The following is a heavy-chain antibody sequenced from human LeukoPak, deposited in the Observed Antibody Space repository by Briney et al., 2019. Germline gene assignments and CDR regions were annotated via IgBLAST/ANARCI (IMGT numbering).Heavy chain of an antibody. Sequence: GASVKVSCKVSGYTLTELSMHWVRQAPGKGLEWMGGFDPEDGETIYAQKFQGRVTMTEDTSTDTAYMELSSLRSEDTAVYYCATDLQVLGYFDIWGQGTMVTVSS. CDR2: FDPEDGET. V-gene: IGHV1-24*01. J-gene: IGHJ3*02. CDR3: ATDLQVLGYFDI. CDR1: GYTLTELS. D-gene: IGHD2-8*02.